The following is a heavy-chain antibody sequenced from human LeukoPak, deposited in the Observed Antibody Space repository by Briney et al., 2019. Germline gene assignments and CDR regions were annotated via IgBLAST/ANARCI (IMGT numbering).Heavy chain of an antibody. Sequence: GGSLRLSCAASGFTFSSSWMSWVRQAPGKGLEWVANIKEDGSEKYYVDSVKGRFTFSRDNAKNSLSLQMSSLRAEDTAVYYCAKDRLRFSYWGQGTLVTVSS. J-gene: IGHJ4*02. CDR3: AKDRLRFSY. CDR1: GFTFSSSW. D-gene: IGHD3-16*01. CDR2: IKEDGSEK. V-gene: IGHV3-7*03.